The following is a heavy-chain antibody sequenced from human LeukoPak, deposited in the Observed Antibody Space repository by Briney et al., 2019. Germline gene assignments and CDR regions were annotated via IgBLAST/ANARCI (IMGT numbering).Heavy chain of an antibody. J-gene: IGHJ4*02. V-gene: IGHV1-8*03. Sequence: ASVKVSCKASGYTFTSYDINWVRQATGQGLEWMGWMNPNSGNTGYAQKFQGRVTITRNTCISTAYMELSSLRSEDTAVYCCARGVDTAMGGDFDYWGQGTLVTVSS. CDR1: GYTFTSYD. CDR3: ARGVDTAMGGDFDY. CDR2: MNPNSGNT. D-gene: IGHD5-18*01.